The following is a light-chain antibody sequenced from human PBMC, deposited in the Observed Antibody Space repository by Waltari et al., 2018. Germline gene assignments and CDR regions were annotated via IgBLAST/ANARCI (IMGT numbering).Light chain of an antibody. CDR3: QQSYSRPYT. V-gene: IGKV1-27*01. CDR2: AAF. Sequence: DIQMTQSPSSLSASVGDRVTITCRASQGIGNYLAWYQQKPGKVPKLLIYAAFTLQSGVPSRFSGSGSGTDFILTISSLQPEDVAIYYCQQSYSRPYTFGQGTRLEIK. CDR1: QGIGNY. J-gene: IGKJ2*01.